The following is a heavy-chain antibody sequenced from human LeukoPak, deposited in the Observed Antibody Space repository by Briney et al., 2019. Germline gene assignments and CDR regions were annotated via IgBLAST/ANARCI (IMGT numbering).Heavy chain of an antibody. J-gene: IGHJ6*03. CDR1: GFTFSGSA. CDR2: IRSKANSYAT. CDR3: TRTSGSYYSGVYYYMDV. D-gene: IGHD1-26*01. Sequence: GGSLRLSCAASGFTFSGSAMHWVRQASGKGLEWVGRIRSKANSYATEYAASVKGRFTISRDDSKNTAYLQMNSLKTEDTAVYYCTRTSGSYYSGVYYYMDVWGKGTTVTVSS. V-gene: IGHV3-73*01.